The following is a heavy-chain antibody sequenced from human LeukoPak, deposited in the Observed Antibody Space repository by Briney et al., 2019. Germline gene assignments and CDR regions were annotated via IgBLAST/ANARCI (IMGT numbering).Heavy chain of an antibody. CDR1: GFTFSNAW. V-gene: IGHV3-15*01. Sequence: GGSLRLSCAASGFTFSNAWMSWVRQAPGKGLEWVGRIKSKTDGGTTDYAAPVKGRFTISRDDSKNTLYLQMNSLKPEDTAVYYCTTGGTFTMIVVTPNDGMDVWGQGTTVTVSS. CDR2: IKSKTDGGTT. J-gene: IGHJ6*02. CDR3: TTGGTFTMIVVTPNDGMDV. D-gene: IGHD3-22*01.